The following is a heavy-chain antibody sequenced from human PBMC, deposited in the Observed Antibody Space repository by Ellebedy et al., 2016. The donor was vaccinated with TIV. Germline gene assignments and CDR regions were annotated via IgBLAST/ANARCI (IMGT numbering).Heavy chain of an antibody. D-gene: IGHD5-12*01. CDR3: ARYSGNHIRGNHFDY. V-gene: IGHV1-69*13. CDR2: IIALFRTA. CDR1: GGSYNTHA. Sequence: AASVKVSCKPSGGSYNTHAMRWVRQAPGQGLEWMGGIIALFRTANYAQKFQGRITITADASTSTVYMELSSLKFEDTAVYYCARYSGNHIRGNHFDYWGQGTLVTVSS. J-gene: IGHJ4*02.